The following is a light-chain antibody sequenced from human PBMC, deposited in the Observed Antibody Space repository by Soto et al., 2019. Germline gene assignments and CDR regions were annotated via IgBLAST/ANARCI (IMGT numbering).Light chain of an antibody. Sequence: DIQMTQSPSSLSASLGDRVTITCRASQSISSYLNWYQQKPGKAPKLLIYAASSLQSGVPSRFSGSGSGTDFTLTISSLQPEDFATYYCQQSYSTPIFFGQGTKLEIK. J-gene: IGKJ2*01. CDR2: AAS. CDR1: QSISSY. CDR3: QQSYSTPIF. V-gene: IGKV1-39*01.